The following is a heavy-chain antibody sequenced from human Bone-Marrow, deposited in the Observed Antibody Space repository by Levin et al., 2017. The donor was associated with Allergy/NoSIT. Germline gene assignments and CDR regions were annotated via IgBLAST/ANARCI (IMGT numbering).Heavy chain of an antibody. D-gene: IGHD2-21*02. Sequence: ETLSLTCAASGFTFSSYAMSWVRQAPGKGLEWVSAISGSGSSTYYADSVKGRFTISRDNSKNTLYLQMNSLRAEDTAVYYCANLICCCGGDCYEGRGDIWGQGTMVTVSS. CDR1: GFTFSSYA. V-gene: IGHV3-23*01. CDR3: ANLICCCGGDCYEGRGDI. J-gene: IGHJ3*02. CDR2: ISGSGSST.